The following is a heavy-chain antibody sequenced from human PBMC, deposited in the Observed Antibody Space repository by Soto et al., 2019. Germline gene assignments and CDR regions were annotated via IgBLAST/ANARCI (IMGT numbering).Heavy chain of an antibody. CDR2: IWYDGSNK. CDR3: ARDWKFTTDY. V-gene: IGHV3-33*01. J-gene: IGHJ4*02. D-gene: IGHD3-3*01. Sequence: QVQLVESGGGVVQPGRSLRLSCAASGFTFSSYGMHWVRQAPGKGREWVAVIWYDGSNKYYADSVKGRFTISQDNSKNTLYLQMNSRRAEDTAVYYCARDWKFTTDYLGQGTLVTVSS. CDR1: GFTFSSYG.